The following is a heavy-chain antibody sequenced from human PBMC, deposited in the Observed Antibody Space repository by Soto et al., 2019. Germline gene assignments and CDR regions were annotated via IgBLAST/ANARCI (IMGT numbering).Heavy chain of an antibody. CDR1: GGSFSGYY. Sequence: KTSETLSLTCAVYGGSFSGYYWSWIRQPPGKGLEWIGEINHSGSTNYNPSLKSRVTISVDTSKNQFSLKLSSVTAADTAVYYCARVRNWNYAPAYWGQGTLVTVSS. J-gene: IGHJ4*02. CDR3: ARVRNWNYAPAY. CDR2: INHSGST. V-gene: IGHV4-34*01. D-gene: IGHD1-7*01.